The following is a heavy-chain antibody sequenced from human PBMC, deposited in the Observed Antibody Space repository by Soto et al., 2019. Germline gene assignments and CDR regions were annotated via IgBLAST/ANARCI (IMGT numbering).Heavy chain of an antibody. CDR1: GFSFSSYA. Sequence: EVQLLESGGDLIHPGGSLRLSCAGSGFSFSSYALAWVRQAPGKGLEWVSSIRGNAATTSYAESVKGRFAISRDNSKSTLYLQMNSLRVEDTAVYYCARDRFRSASSCYFTWGQGTLVTVSS. J-gene: IGHJ5*02. D-gene: IGHD2-2*01. CDR3: ARDRFRSASSCYFT. CDR2: IRGNAATT. V-gene: IGHV3-23*01.